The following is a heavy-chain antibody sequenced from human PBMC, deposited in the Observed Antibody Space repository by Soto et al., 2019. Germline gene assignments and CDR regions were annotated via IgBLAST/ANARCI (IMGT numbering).Heavy chain of an antibody. Sequence: GASVKVSCKASGGTFGSYAISWVRQAPGQGLEWMGGIIPIFGTANYAQKFQGRVTITADESTSTAYMELSSLRSEDTAVYYCATVRFLEWLSSYYYYGMDVWGQGTTVTVSS. CDR1: GGTFGSYA. V-gene: IGHV1-69*13. D-gene: IGHD3-3*01. CDR2: IIPIFGTA. J-gene: IGHJ6*02. CDR3: ATVRFLEWLSSYYYYGMDV.